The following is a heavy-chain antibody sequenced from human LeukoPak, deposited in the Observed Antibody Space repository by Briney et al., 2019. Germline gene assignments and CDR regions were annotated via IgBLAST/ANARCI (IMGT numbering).Heavy chain of an antibody. Sequence: ASVKVSCKVSGYTLTELSMHWVRQAPGKGLEWMGGFDPEDGETIYAQKFQGRVTMTEDTSIDTAYMELSSLRSEDTAVYYCATDPAQQLPTPGSAYWGQGTLVTVSS. V-gene: IGHV1-24*01. CDR1: GYTLTELS. CDR3: ATDPAQQLPTPGSAY. CDR2: FDPEDGET. J-gene: IGHJ4*02. D-gene: IGHD6-13*01.